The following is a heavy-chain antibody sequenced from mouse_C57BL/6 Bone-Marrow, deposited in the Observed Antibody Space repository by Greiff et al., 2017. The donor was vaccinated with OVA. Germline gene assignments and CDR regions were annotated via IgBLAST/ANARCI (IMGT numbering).Heavy chain of an antibody. CDR3: TSGWVGNFAY. J-gene: IGHJ3*01. V-gene: IGHV14-4*01. D-gene: IGHD1-1*01. CDR1: GFNIKDDY. Sequence: EVQLQQSGAELVRPGASVKLSCTASGFNIKDDYMHWVKQRPEQGLEWIGWIDPENGDTEYASNFQGKATITADTSSNTAYLQLNSLTSEDTAVYDYTSGWVGNFAYWGQGTLVTVSA. CDR2: IDPENGDT.